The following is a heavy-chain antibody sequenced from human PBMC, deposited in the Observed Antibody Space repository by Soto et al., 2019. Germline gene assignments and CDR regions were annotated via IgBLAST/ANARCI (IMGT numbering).Heavy chain of an antibody. CDR1: RDTFTSYD. CDR3: ARMYGDYYYYGMDV. Sequence: ASVKVSCKAPRDTFTSYDINWVRQATGQGLEWMGWMNPNSGNTGYAQKFQGRVTMTRNTSISTAYMELSSLRSEDTAVYYCARMYGDYYYYGMDVWGQGTTVTVSS. V-gene: IGHV1-8*01. D-gene: IGHD4-17*01. CDR2: MNPNSGNT. J-gene: IGHJ6*02.